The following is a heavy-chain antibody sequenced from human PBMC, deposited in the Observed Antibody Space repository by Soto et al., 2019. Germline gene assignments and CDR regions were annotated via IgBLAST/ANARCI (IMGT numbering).Heavy chain of an antibody. V-gene: IGHV4-4*02. CDR1: SGSISSSNW. J-gene: IGHJ5*02. D-gene: IGHD3-16*02. Sequence: QVQLQESGPGLVKPSGTLSLTCAVSSGSISSSNWWSWVRQPPGKGLEWMGEIYHSGSTNYNPSLKSRVTISVDKSKNQFSLKLSSVTAADTAVYYCARAHDYIWGSYRSRWFDPWGQGTLVTVSS. CDR3: ARAHDYIWGSYRSRWFDP. CDR2: IYHSGST.